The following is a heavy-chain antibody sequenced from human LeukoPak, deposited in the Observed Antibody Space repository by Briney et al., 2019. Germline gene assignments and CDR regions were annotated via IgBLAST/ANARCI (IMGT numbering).Heavy chain of an antibody. V-gene: IGHV3-30*04. D-gene: IGHD1-26*01. Sequence: GRSLRLSCAVSGFTFSSYAMHWVRQAPGKGLEWVAVISYDGSNKYYADSVKGRFTISRDNSKNTLYLQMNSLRAEDTAVYYCARDGIVGATRGNWFDPWGQGTLVTVSS. CDR2: ISYDGSNK. CDR3: ARDGIVGATRGNWFDP. J-gene: IGHJ5*02. CDR1: GFTFSSYA.